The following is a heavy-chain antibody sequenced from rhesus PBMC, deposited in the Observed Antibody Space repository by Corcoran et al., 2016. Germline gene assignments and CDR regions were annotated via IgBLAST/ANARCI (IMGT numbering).Heavy chain of an antibody. Sequence: QVQLQESGPGVVKPSETLSLTCAVSGYSISSGYDWSWIRQPPGKGLEWIGYIYGSSGNTNYNPSHKKRVTISHDTFKNQFSRKLSTVTAADTAVYYCARIAGQNTCWGDSYYFDYWGQGVLVTVSS. V-gene: IGHV4-76*01. D-gene: IGHD3-34*01. J-gene: IGHJ4*01. CDR2: IYGSSGNT. CDR3: ARIAGQNTCWGDSYYFDY. CDR1: GYSISSGYD.